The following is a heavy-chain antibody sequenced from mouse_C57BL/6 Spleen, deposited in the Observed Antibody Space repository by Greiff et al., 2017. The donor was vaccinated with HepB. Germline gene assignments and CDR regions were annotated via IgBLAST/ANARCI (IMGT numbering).Heavy chain of an antibody. Sequence: EVQLQQSGPELVKPGASVKISCKASGYTFTDYYMNWVKQSHGKSLEWIGDINPNNGGTSYNQKFKGKATLTVDKSSSTAYMELRSLTSEDSAVYYWARDGNYAMDYWGQGTSVTVAS. V-gene: IGHV1-26*01. CDR1: GYTFTDYY. D-gene: IGHD2-1*01. J-gene: IGHJ4*01. CDR2: INPNNGGT. CDR3: ARDGNYAMDY.